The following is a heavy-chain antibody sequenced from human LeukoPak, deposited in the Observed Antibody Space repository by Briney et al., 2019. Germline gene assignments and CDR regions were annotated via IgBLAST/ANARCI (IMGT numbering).Heavy chain of an antibody. Sequence: SETLSLTCAVSGGSISSGDYSWSWIRQPPGKGLEWIGYIFQSGSTYYNPSLKSRVTISVDRSENQFSLKLSSVTAADTAVYYCARVGSDWNDVRYNWFDPWGQGTLVTVSS. V-gene: IGHV4-30-2*01. CDR2: IFQSGST. J-gene: IGHJ5*02. CDR1: GGSISSGDYS. CDR3: ARVGSDWNDVRYNWFDP. D-gene: IGHD1-1*01.